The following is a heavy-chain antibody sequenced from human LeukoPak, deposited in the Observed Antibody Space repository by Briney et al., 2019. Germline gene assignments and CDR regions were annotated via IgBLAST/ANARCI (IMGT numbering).Heavy chain of an antibody. D-gene: IGHD3-16*01. CDR3: ATWGRISDAFDI. Sequence: PSETLSLTCAVSGGSISSGGYSWSWIRQPPGKGLEWIGYIYHSGSTYYNPSLKSRVTISVDRSKNQFSLKLSSVTAADTAVYYCATWGRISDAFDIWGQGTMVTVSS. CDR2: IYHSGST. V-gene: IGHV4-30-2*01. J-gene: IGHJ3*02. CDR1: GGSISSGGYS.